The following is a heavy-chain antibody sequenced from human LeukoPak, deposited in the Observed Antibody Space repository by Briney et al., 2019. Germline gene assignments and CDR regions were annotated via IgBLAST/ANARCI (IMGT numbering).Heavy chain of an antibody. Sequence: PSETLSLTCTVSVGSISSYYWSWIRQPPGKGLEWIGCIYYSGYTNYKSSLKSRVTISVDTSKNQFSLKLSSVTAADTAVYYCCLGVVATTGWFDPWGQGTLVTVSS. V-gene: IGHV4-59*12. D-gene: IGHD2-15*01. CDR2: IYYSGYT. CDR1: VGSISSYY. J-gene: IGHJ5*02. CDR3: CLGVVATTGWFDP.